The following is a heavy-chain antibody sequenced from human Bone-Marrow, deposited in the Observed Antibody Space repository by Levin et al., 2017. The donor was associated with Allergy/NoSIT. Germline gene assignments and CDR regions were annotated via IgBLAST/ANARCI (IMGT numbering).Heavy chain of an antibody. CDR2: IFYSGST. J-gene: IGHJ4*02. CDR3: ARSVAGEFDY. D-gene: IGHD3-10*01. Sequence: SQTLSLTCTVSGGSISGYYWSWVRQPPGKGLEWVGHIFYSGSTNYNPSLKSRVTISINTSKNQFSLNLTSVTAADTAFYYCARSVAGEFDYWGQGTLVAVSS. V-gene: IGHV4-59*01. CDR1: GGSISGYY.